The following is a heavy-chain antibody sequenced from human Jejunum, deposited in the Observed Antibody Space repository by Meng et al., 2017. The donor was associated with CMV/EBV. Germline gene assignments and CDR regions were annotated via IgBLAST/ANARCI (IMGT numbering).Heavy chain of an antibody. CDR3: ARVRYSHGHGGD. CDR2: IYYSGVT. J-gene: IGHJ4*02. CDR1: GASISSADYY. V-gene: IGHV4-30-4*08. D-gene: IGHD5-18*01. Sequence: QVQLQGSGPGLVKPSQTLSLTCTVSGASISSADYYWSWIRQPPGRGLEWIGYIYYSGVTYYSPSLKSRLAISLDTSKNQFSLRLDSVTAADTAVYYCARVRYSHGHGGDWGQGTLVTVSS.